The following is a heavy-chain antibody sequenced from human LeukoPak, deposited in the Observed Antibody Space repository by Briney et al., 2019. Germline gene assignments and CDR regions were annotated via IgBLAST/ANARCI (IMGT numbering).Heavy chain of an antibody. CDR3: ARDGPIVLGVIKYFYIDV. Sequence: GGSLRLSCAASGFTFSGYSMNWVRQAPGKGLEWVSSVNSSSSYIYYADSVKGRFTISRDNAKNSLYLQMNSLRAEDTAVYYCARDGPIVLGVIKYFYIDVWGKGSTVTVSS. CDR2: VNSSSSYI. J-gene: IGHJ6*03. V-gene: IGHV3-21*01. CDR1: GFTFSGYS. D-gene: IGHD3-10*01.